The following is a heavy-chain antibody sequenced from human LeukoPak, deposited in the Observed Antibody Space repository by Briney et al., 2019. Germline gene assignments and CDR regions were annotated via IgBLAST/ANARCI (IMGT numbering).Heavy chain of an antibody. CDR2: IIPILGIA. Sequence: SVKVSCKASGGTFSSYTISWVRQAPGQGLEWMGRIIPILGIANYAQKFQGRVTITADKSTSTAYMELSSLRSGDTAVYYCARDLNDFWSGNNWFDPWGQGTLVTVSS. V-gene: IGHV1-69*04. D-gene: IGHD3-3*01. J-gene: IGHJ5*02. CDR3: ARDLNDFWSGNNWFDP. CDR1: GGTFSSYT.